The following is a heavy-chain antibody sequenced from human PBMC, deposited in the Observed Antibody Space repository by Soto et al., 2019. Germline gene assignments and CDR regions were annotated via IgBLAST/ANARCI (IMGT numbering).Heavy chain of an antibody. CDR1: GGTFSSYA. V-gene: IGHV1-69*13. D-gene: IGHD3-22*01. CDR2: IIPIFGTA. J-gene: IGHJ3*02. CDR3: ARDLVPIYDSRIYAFEI. Sequence: SVKVSCKASGGTFSSYAISWVRQAPGQGLEWMGGIIPIFGTANYAQKFQCRVTITADESTSTAYMELSRLRSEDTAVYYCARDLVPIYDSRIYAFEIWHQGTMITVSS.